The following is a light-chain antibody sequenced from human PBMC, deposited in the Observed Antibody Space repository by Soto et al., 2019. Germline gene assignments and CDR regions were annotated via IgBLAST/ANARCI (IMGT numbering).Light chain of an antibody. CDR2: DAS. Sequence: TVLTQSPGTLSLSPGERATLSCRVSQIVSIYSPWHHQQPGQAPMLLNCDASNRATSIPARFSGTGSRTDFTLTVNNQDPEYFAVYYCQYRTNWSYAFGRGTRLEIK. J-gene: IGKJ5*01. CDR3: QYRTNWSYA. CDR1: QIVSIY. V-gene: IGKV3-11*01.